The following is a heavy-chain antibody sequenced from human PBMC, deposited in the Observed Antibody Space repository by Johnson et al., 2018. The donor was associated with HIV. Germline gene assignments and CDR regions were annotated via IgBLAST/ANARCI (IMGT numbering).Heavy chain of an antibody. CDR1: QFTFSSYY. CDR3: ARERYGSQAIDAFDI. CDR2: VNPNGGST. V-gene: IGHV3-25*05. J-gene: IGHJ3*02. Sequence: EVQLVESGGGLAKPAWSPRLSCAASQFTFSSYYMNCVRQAPGNGLELVGQVNPNGGSTYLIDSGKDRFNISRDNAKNSLYLQMNSLRAEDTALYYCARERYGSQAIDAFDIWGQGTLVTVSS. D-gene: IGHD2-15*01.